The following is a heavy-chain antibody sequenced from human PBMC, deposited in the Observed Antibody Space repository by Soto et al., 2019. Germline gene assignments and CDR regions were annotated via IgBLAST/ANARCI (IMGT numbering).Heavy chain of an antibody. CDR2: IIPIFGTA. CDR1: GGTFSSYA. CDR3: ASKGTGIAVDWYFDL. V-gene: IGHV1-69*12. J-gene: IGHJ2*01. D-gene: IGHD6-19*01. Sequence: QVQLVQSGAEVKKPGSSVKVSCKASGGTFSSYAISWVRQAPGQGLEWMGGIIPIFGTANYAQKFQGRVTITADESTRPAYMELSSLRSEDTAVYYCASKGTGIAVDWYFDLWGRGTLVTVSS.